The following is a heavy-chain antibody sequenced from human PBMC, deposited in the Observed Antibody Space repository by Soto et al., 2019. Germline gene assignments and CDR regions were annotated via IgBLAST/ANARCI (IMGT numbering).Heavy chain of an antibody. D-gene: IGHD3-10*01. Sequence: QVQLQESGPGLVKASETLFLTCTVSGTSMSGHFWSWMRQPPGKGLEWIGYGYYSGSTLYNPSLKSRVTISLDTSKNHFSLRLNSVTSADTAVYYCARGVYLSLVRTGWFDPWGQGTLVTVSS. CDR3: ARGVYLSLVRTGWFDP. CDR1: GTSMSGHF. J-gene: IGHJ5*02. V-gene: IGHV4-59*11. CDR2: GYYSGST.